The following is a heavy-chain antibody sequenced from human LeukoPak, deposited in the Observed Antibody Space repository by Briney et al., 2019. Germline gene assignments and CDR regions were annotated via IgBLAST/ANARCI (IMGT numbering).Heavy chain of an antibody. CDR1: VSSINGHY. CDR3: ATSYGGYVLDY. D-gene: IGHD1-26*01. J-gene: IGHJ4*02. V-gene: IGHV4-59*11. Sequence: SETLSLTCTVSVSSINGHYWTWIRQPPGKGLEWIGYASYIRGTNYNPSLKSRVSMSVDASKNEFSLKLSSVTAADTGVYYCATSYGGYVLDYWGQGALVIVSS. CDR2: ASYIRGT.